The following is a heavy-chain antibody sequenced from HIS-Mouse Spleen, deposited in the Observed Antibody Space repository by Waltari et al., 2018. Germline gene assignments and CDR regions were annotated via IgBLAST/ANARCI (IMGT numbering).Heavy chain of an antibody. D-gene: IGHD6-13*01. J-gene: IGHJ2*01. CDR3: AREIPYSSSWYDWYFDL. Sequence: QLQLQESGPGLVKPSETLSLTCTVSGGSISSSSYYWGWIRQPPGKGLGWIGSIYYSRSTDYNPSLKSRVTISVDTSKNQFSLKLSSVTAADTAVYYCAREIPYSSSWYDWYFDLWGRGTLVTVSS. CDR1: GGSISSSSYY. V-gene: IGHV4-39*07. CDR2: IYYSRST.